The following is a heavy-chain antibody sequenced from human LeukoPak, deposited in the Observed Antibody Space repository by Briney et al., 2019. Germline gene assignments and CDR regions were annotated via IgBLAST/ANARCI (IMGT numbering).Heavy chain of an antibody. CDR1: GGSISSSNYY. CDR2: MYYGGST. J-gene: IGHJ3*02. Sequence: SETLSLTCTVSGGSISSSNYYWGWIRQPPGKGLEWFGGMYYGGSTYYNPSVKSRVTISVDTSKNQFSLKLSALTPADTAIYFCARSDGNTYYYGSGKDAFDIWGQGTMVTVSS. V-gene: IGHV4-39*01. CDR3: ARSDGNTYYYGSGKDAFDI. D-gene: IGHD3-10*01.